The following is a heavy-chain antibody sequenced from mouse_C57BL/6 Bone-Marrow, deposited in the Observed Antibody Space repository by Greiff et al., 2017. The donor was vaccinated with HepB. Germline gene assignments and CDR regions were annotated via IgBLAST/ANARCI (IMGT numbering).Heavy chain of an antibody. CDR2: ISSGGSYP. Sequence: EVMLVESGGDLVKPGGSLKLSCAAPGFTFSSYGMSWVRQTPDKRLEWVATISSGGSYPYSPDSVKGRFTISRDHAKNTLDLQKSSLKSEDTAMFYCARHPLSLLRLYFDVWGTGTTVTVSS. CDR1: GFTFSSYG. J-gene: IGHJ1*03. D-gene: IGHD2-12*01. V-gene: IGHV5-6*01. CDR3: ARHPLSLLRLYFDV.